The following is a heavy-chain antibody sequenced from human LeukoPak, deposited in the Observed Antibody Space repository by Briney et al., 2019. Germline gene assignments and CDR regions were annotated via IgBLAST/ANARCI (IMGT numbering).Heavy chain of an antibody. J-gene: IGHJ5*02. CDR3: ARHLGYCSGGSCRGLNWFDP. CDR1: GGSFSGYY. CDR2: INHSGST. Sequence: SETLSLTCAVYGGSFSGYYWSWIRQPPGKGLEWIGEINHSGSTNYNPSLKSRVTISVDKSKNQFSLKLSSVTAADTAVYYCARHLGYCSGGSCRGLNWFDPWGQGTLVTVSS. V-gene: IGHV4-34*01. D-gene: IGHD2-15*01.